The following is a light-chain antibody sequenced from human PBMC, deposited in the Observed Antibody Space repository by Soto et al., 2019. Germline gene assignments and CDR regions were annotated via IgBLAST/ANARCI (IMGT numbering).Light chain of an antibody. CDR3: QQYYSTPTWT. Sequence: DIVMTQSPDSLAVSLGERATINCKSSQSVLYSSNSKNYLAWYQQKPGQPPKLLIYWASTRESGVPDRFSGSGSGTDFTLTISSLQAEDVAVYYCQQYYSTPTWTFGQGTKVDIK. CDR1: QSVLYSSNSKNY. J-gene: IGKJ1*01. V-gene: IGKV4-1*01. CDR2: WAS.